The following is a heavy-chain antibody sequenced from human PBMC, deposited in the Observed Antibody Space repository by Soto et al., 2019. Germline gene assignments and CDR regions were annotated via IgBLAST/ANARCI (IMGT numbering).Heavy chain of an antibody. CDR2: IYSGGTT. CDR3: ASVTYCTNGICYNRYYFDY. CDR1: GFTVSSNY. Sequence: EVQLVESGGGLVQPGGSLRLSCAASGFTVSSNYMSWVRQAPGKGLEWVSVIYSGGTTYYADSVKGRFTISRDNSKSTLYLQMNSLRAEDTAVYYCASVTYCTNGICYNRYYFDYWGQGTLVTVSS. D-gene: IGHD2-8*01. J-gene: IGHJ4*02. V-gene: IGHV3-66*01.